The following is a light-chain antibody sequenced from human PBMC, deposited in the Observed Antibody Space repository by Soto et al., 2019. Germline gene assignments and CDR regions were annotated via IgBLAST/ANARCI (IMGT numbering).Light chain of an antibody. CDR1: SGHISYD. V-gene: IGLV4-69*01. CDR3: QTWGTGIHVV. CDR2: VESDGSH. Sequence: QLVLTQAPSASASLGASVTLTCTLSSGHISYDIAWHQQQPENGPRYLMKVESDGSHTRGDAIPDRFSGSSSGAERYLTISSLQSEDEADYYCQTWGTGIHVVFGGGTKLTVL. J-gene: IGLJ2*01.